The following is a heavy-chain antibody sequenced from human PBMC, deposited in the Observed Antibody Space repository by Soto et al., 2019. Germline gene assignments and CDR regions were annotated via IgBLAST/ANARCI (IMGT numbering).Heavy chain of an antibody. Sequence: QMQLVESGGGVVQPGRSLRLSCAASGFTFSSYAMHWVRQAPGKGLEWVAVISYDGSNKYYADSVKGRFTISRDNSNLPLYLQITSLRAEDAALSYYARDHESGGGHRGPHYYDYWGQGTLVTVSP. CDR3: ARDHESGGGHRGPHYYDY. D-gene: IGHD1-26*01. V-gene: IGHV3-30-3*01. CDR2: ISYDGSNK. J-gene: IGHJ4*02. CDR1: GFTFSSYA.